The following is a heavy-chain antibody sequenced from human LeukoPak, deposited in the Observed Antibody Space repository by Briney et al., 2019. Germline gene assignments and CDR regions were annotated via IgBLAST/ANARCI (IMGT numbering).Heavy chain of an antibody. CDR1: GYTFTGYY. Sequence: ASVKVSCKASGYTFTGYYMHWVRQAPGQGLEWMGWINPNNGGTNYAQNFQGRVTMTRDTSNSTAYMELSRLRSDDTAVFYCARGGTLNFDYWGQGTLVTVSS. CDR2: INPNNGGT. V-gene: IGHV1-2*02. D-gene: IGHD1-14*01. CDR3: ARGGTLNFDY. J-gene: IGHJ4*02.